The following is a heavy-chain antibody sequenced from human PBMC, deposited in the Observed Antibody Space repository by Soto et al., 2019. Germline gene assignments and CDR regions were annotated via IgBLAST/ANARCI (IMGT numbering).Heavy chain of an antibody. CDR2: IYYSGST. CDR1: GGSISSSSYY. Sequence: PSETLSLTCTVSGGSISSSSYYWGWIRQPPGKGLEWIGSIYYSGSTYYNPSLKSRVTISVDTSKNQFSLKLSSVTAADTAVYYCAREEQQLYYYYGMDVWGQGTTVT. J-gene: IGHJ6*02. V-gene: IGHV4-39*01. D-gene: IGHD6-13*01. CDR3: AREEQQLYYYYGMDV.